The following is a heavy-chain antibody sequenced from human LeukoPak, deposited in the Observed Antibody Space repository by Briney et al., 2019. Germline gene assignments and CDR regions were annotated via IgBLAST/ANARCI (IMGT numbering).Heavy chain of an antibody. Sequence: GGSLRLSCAASGFTFSSYGMHWVRQAPGKGLEWVSVIYSGGSTYYADSVKGRFTISRDNTKNTLYLQMNSLRAEDTAVYYCARDLRGGSYYGEDYWGQGTLVTVSS. D-gene: IGHD1-26*01. CDR2: IYSGGST. CDR1: GFTFSSYG. J-gene: IGHJ4*02. CDR3: ARDLRGGSYYGEDY. V-gene: IGHV3-53*01.